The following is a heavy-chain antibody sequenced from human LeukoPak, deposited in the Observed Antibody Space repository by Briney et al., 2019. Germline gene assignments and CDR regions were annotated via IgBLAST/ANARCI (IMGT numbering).Heavy chain of an antibody. CDR3: ARGWSPDGTFDY. CDR1: GGSISSGGYS. V-gene: IGHV4-30-2*01. Sequence: SQTLSLTCAVSGGSISSGGYSWSWIRQPPGKGLEWIGYIYHSGSTYYNPSLKSRVTISVDRSKNQFSLKLSSVTAADTAVYYCARGWSPDGTFDYWRQGTLVTVSS. CDR2: IYHSGST. J-gene: IGHJ4*02. D-gene: IGHD1-1*01.